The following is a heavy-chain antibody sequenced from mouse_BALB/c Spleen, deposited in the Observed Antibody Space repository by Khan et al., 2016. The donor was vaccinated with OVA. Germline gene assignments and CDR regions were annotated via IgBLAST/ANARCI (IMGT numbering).Heavy chain of an antibody. D-gene: IGHD3-3*01. J-gene: IGHJ3*01. V-gene: IGHV1S135*01. CDR3: AWGTFDY. CDR2: IDPYNGGT. CDR1: GYSFTSYY. Sequence: LQQSGPELMKPGASVNISCKASGYSFTSYYIHWVKQSHGKSLEWIGYIDPYNGGTDYNQKFKGKATLTVDKSSNTAYMHLSSLTSEDSAVYSCAWGTFDYWGQGTLVTVSA.